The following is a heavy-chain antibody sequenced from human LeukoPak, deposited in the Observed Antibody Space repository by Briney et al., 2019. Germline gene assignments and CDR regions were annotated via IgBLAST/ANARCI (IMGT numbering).Heavy chain of an antibody. CDR3: AGRYNYGATYAFDI. CDR2: INHSGST. D-gene: IGHD5-18*01. CDR1: GGSFSGYY. Sequence: SETLSLTCAVYGGSFSGYYWSWLRQPPGKGLEWIGEINHSGSTNYNPSLKSRVTISVDTSKNQFSLKLSSVTAADTAVYYCAGRYNYGATYAFDIWGQGTMVTVSS. V-gene: IGHV4-34*01. J-gene: IGHJ3*02.